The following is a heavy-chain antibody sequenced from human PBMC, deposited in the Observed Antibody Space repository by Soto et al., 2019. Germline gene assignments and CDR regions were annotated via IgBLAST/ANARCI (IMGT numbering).Heavy chain of an antibody. CDR2: IIPIFGTA. CDR1: GGTFSSYA. CDR3: ARGGGDDIVVVPAAIRRDYYYYGMDV. D-gene: IGHD2-2*02. Sequence: SVKVSCKASGGTFSSYAISWVRQAPGQGLEWMGGIIPIFGTANYAQKFQGGVTITADESTSTAYMELSSLRSEDTAVYYCARGGGDDIVVVPAAIRRDYYYYGMDVWGQGTTVTVSS. J-gene: IGHJ6*02. V-gene: IGHV1-69*13.